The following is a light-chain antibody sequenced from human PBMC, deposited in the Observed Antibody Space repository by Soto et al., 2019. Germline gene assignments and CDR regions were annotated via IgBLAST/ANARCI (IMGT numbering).Light chain of an antibody. CDR3: SSYTSSSTLV. CDR1: SSDVGGYNY. V-gene: IGLV2-14*01. J-gene: IGLJ3*02. Sequence: QSALTQPPSVSGSPGQSITIYCTGTSSDVGGYNYVSWYQQHPGKAPKLMIYEVSNRPSGVSNRFSGSKSGNTASLTISGLQAEDEADYYCSSYTSSSTLVFGGGTKVTVL. CDR2: EVS.